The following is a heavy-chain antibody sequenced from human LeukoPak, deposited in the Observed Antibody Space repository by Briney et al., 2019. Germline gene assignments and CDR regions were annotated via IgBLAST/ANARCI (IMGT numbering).Heavy chain of an antibody. J-gene: IGHJ4*02. V-gene: IGHV4-59*08. CDR3: VRRTSGSYSDY. CDR1: GGSISSYY. CDR2: IYYSGST. D-gene: IGHD1-26*01. Sequence: PSETLSLTCTVSGGSISSYYWSWIRQPPGKGLEWIGYIYYSGSTNYNPSLKSRVTISVDTSKNQFSLKLNSVTAADTAVYYCVRRTSGSYSDYWGQGTLVTVSS.